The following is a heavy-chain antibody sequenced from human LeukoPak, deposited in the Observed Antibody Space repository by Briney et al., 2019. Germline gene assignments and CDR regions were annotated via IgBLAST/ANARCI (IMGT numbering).Heavy chain of an antibody. Sequence: GGSLRLSCAASGFTFDDYGMSWVRQAPGQGLEWVSGINWNGGSTGYADSVKGRFTISRDNAKNSLYLKMNSLRAEDTALYYCARDLVSGSSTDDYWGQGTLVTVSS. CDR2: INWNGGST. J-gene: IGHJ4*02. V-gene: IGHV3-20*04. CDR1: GFTFDDYG. D-gene: IGHD1-26*01. CDR3: ARDLVSGSSTDDY.